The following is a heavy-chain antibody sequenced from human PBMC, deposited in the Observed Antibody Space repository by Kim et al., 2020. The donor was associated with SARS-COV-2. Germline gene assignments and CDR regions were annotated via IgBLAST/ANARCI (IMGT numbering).Heavy chain of an antibody. V-gene: IGHV4-59*01. J-gene: IGHJ4*01. D-gene: IGHD6-13*01. CDR3: ARAYSSSWYYFDY. Sequence: YNTSLKSRVTISVDRSKNQFSLELSSVTAADTAIYYCARAYSSSWYYFDYWGHGALVTVSS.